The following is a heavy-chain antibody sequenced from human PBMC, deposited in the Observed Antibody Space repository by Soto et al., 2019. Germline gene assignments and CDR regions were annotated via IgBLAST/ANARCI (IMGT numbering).Heavy chain of an antibody. J-gene: IGHJ2*01. CDR2: ISYDGSNK. Sequence: QVQLVESGGGVVQPGRSLRLSCAASGFTFSSYAMHWVRQAPGKGLAWVAVISYDGSNKYYADYVKGRFTISRDNSKNTLYLLLNSHRAEDTAVYYCARDPLWGTAMVLWYFDLWGRGTLVTVSS. D-gene: IGHD5-18*01. CDR1: GFTFSSYA. V-gene: IGHV3-30-3*01. CDR3: ARDPLWGTAMVLWYFDL.